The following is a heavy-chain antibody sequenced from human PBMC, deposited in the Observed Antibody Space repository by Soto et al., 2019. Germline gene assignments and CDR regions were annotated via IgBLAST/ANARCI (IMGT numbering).Heavy chain of an antibody. CDR2: ISGSGGST. V-gene: IGHV3-23*01. CDR1: GFTFSSYA. D-gene: IGHD1-26*01. CDR3: ANSATIANHLDY. J-gene: IGHJ4*02. Sequence: GGSLRLSCAASGFTFSSYAISWVRQAPGKGLEWASAISGSGGSTYYADSVKGRFTISRDNSKNTPYLQMNSLRAEDTAVYYCANSATIANHLDYWGQGTLVTASS.